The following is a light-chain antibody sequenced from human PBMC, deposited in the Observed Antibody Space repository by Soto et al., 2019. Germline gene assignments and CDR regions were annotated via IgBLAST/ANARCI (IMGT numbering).Light chain of an antibody. J-gene: IGKJ1*01. Sequence: DIVLTQSPGTLSLSPGKRATLSCRASQSISSSYLAWYQQIPGQAPRLLIYGASSRATGIPDRFSGSGSGTEFTLTISRLEPEDFAVYYCQQYGSSSWTFGQGTKVDIK. CDR1: QSISSSY. CDR2: GAS. CDR3: QQYGSSSWT. V-gene: IGKV3-20*01.